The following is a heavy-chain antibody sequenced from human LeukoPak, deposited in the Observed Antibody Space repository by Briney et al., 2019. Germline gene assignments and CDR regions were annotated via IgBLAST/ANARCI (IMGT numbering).Heavy chain of an antibody. CDR2: IYYSGST. CDR1: GGSISSSSYY. J-gene: IGHJ4*02. CDR3: ASLSRDYYDILTGYYYFDY. V-gene: IGHV4-39*01. D-gene: IGHD3-9*01. Sequence: SETLSLTCTVSGGSISSSSYYWGWIRQPAGKGLEWIGSIYYSGSTYYNPSLKSRVTISVDTSKNQFSLKLSSVTAADTAVYYCASLSRDYYDILTGYYYFDYWGQGTLVTVSS.